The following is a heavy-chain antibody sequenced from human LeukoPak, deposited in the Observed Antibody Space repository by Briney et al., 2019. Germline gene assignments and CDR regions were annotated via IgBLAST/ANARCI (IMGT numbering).Heavy chain of an antibody. D-gene: IGHD2-2*01. J-gene: IGHJ6*03. CDR3: ARVLTSAGYYYYMDV. CDR2: IIPIFGTA. CDR1: GGTFSSYA. V-gene: IGHV1-69*06. Sequence: SVKVSCKASGGTFSSYAISWVRQAPGQGLEWMGGIIPIFGTANYAQKFQGRVTITADKSTSTAYMELSSLRSEDTAVYYCARVLTSAGYYYYMDVWGKGTTVTVSS.